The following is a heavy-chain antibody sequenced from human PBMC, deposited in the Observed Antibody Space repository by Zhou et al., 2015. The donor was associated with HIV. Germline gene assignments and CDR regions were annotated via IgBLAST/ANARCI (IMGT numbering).Heavy chain of an antibody. Sequence: QLVQSGAEVKKPGSSVKVSCKASGGTSSSYAISWVRQAPGQGLEWMGGIIPIFGTANYAQKFQGRVTITADESTSTAYMELSSLRSEDTAVYYCAREGASTMIVVANAFDIWGQGTMVTVSS. CDR2: IIPIFGTA. V-gene: IGHV1-69*01. CDR3: AREGASTMIVVANAFDI. D-gene: IGHD3-22*01. CDR1: GGTSSSYA. J-gene: IGHJ3*02.